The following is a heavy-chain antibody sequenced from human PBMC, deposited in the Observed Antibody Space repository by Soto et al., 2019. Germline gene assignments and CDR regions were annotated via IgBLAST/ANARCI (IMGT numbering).Heavy chain of an antibody. CDR3: GRSPGEVSFDY. D-gene: IGHD2-21*01. CDR2: ISSSSSTI. CDR1: GFTFSSYS. V-gene: IGHV3-48*01. Sequence: GGSLRLSCAASGFTFSSYSMNWVRQAPGKGLEWVSYISSSSSTIYYSDSLKGRFIISRDNAKNSQYLQMISLRAEDTAVYYCGRSPGEVSFDYWGQGTLVTVSS. J-gene: IGHJ4*02.